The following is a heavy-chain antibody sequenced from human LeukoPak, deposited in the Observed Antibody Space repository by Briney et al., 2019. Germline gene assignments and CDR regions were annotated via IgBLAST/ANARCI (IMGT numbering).Heavy chain of an antibody. V-gene: IGHV4-4*07. CDR2: MYPSGST. CDR1: GDSLSPYY. CDR3: ARDSYY. Sequence: SETLSLTCTVSGDSLSPYYWSWIRQPAGKGLEWIGRMYPSGSTNYNPSLKSRVTMSVDTSKNQFSLKMTSVTAADTAVYYCARDSYYWGQGTLVTVSS. J-gene: IGHJ4*02.